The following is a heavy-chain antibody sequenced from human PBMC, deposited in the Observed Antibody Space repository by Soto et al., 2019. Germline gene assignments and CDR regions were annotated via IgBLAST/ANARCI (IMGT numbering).Heavy chain of an antibody. CDR1: GGSLNGYY. V-gene: IGHV4-34*01. CDR2: INHAGVT. CDR3: ARGRGIATRFFDY. D-gene: IGHD6-6*01. Sequence: QVQLQQWGPGLLKPSETLSLTCAVYGGSLNGYYSSWVRQSPGKGLEWIGEINHAGVTKYNPSLKSRLTISLDTSKNQFSLKVTSVTAADTAIYYCARGRGIATRFFDYWGQGALVTDSS. J-gene: IGHJ4*02.